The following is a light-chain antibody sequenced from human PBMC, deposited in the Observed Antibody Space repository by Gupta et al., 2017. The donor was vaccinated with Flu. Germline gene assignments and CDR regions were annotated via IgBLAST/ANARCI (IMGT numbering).Light chain of an antibody. CDR2: HTS. Sequence: DIQMTQSPSSLSASVGDRVTITCQSSQDIFRNLNWYKHKPGKVPRLLIDHTSNVETGVPSRFGRSGSRTDFTFTISSLQPEDAATYYCQQSGDLLEWTFGQGTKVEIK. CDR1: QDIFRN. CDR3: QQSGDLLEWT. J-gene: IGKJ1*01. V-gene: IGKV1-33*01.